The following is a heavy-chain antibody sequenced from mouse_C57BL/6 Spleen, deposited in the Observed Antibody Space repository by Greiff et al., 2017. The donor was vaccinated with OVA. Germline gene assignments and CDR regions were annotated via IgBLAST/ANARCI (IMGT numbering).Heavy chain of an antibody. D-gene: IGHD2-12*01. V-gene: IGHV7-3*01. CDR3: ASFYDAYFDY. Sequence: EVNVVESGGGLVQPGGSLSLSCAASGFTFTDYYMSWVRQPPGKALEWLGFIRNKANGYTTEYSASVKGRFTISRDNSQSILYLQMNALRAEDSATYYCASFYDAYFDYWGQGTTLTVSS. J-gene: IGHJ2*01. CDR2: IRNKANGYTT. CDR1: GFTFTDYY.